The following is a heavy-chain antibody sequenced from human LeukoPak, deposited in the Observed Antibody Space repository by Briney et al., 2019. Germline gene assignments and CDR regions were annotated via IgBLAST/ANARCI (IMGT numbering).Heavy chain of an antibody. V-gene: IGHV4-4*02. D-gene: IGHD3-22*01. CDR1: GGSISSSNW. CDR3: ARDLIFLYYYDSSGYSLN. Sequence: PSGTLSLTCAVSGGSISSSNWWSWVRQPPGKGLEWIGEIYHSGSTNYNPSLKSRVTISVDKSKNQFSLKLSSVTAADTAVYYCARDLIFLYYYDSSGYSLNWGQGTLVTVSS. J-gene: IGHJ4*02. CDR2: IYHSGST.